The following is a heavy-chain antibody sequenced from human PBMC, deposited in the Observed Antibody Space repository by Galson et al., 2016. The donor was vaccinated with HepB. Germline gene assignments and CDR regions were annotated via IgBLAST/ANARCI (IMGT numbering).Heavy chain of an antibody. CDR2: ISWSSGII. CDR3: VQDRDARSSLSGYFYY. CDR1: GFSFEDYA. V-gene: IGHV3-9*01. J-gene: IGHJ4*02. Sequence: SLRLSCAASGFSFEDYAMHWVRQVPGKGLEWVSGISWSSGIIGYADSVKGRFTISRDNAKKFLYLEMNSLRGEDTALYHCVQDRDARSSLSGYFYYWGQGTLVTVSS. D-gene: IGHD6-6*01.